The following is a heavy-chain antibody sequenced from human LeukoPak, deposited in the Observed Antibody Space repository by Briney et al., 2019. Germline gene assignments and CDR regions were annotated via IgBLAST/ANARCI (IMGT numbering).Heavy chain of an antibody. D-gene: IGHD3-22*01. J-gene: IGHJ5*02. Sequence: KPSETLSLTCTVSGGSMSSYYWSWMRQTPGKGLEWIGYIYYSGSTNYNTSLKSRVTILVDTSKNQFSLKLSSVTAADTAVYYCARGDTRYDSSGYLPNWFDPWGQGTLVTVSS. CDR1: GGSMSSYY. V-gene: IGHV4-59*12. CDR3: ARGDTRYDSSGYLPNWFDP. CDR2: IYYSGST.